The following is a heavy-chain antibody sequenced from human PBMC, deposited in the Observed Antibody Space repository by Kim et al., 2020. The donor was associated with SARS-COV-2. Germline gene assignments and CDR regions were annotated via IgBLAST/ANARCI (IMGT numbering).Heavy chain of an antibody. J-gene: IGHJ4*02. D-gene: IGHD1-26*01. V-gene: IGHV3-13*01. CDR3: ARGGSGTQPRLFDY. CDR1: GFTFSSYD. CDR2: IGTAGDT. Sequence: GGSLRLSCAASGFTFSSYDMHWVRQATGKGLEWVSAIGTAGDTYYPGSVKGRFTISRENAKNSLYLQMNSLRAGDTAVYYCARGGSGTQPRLFDYWGQGTLVTVSS.